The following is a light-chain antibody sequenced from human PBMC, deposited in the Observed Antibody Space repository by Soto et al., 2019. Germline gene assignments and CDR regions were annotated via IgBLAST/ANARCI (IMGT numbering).Light chain of an antibody. CDR2: LKSDGSH. J-gene: IGLJ2*01. V-gene: IGLV4-69*01. CDR1: SGHSNYA. Sequence: QSVLTQSPSASASLGASVKLTCTLSSGHSNYAIAWHQQQSEKGPRYLMKLKSDGSHSKGDGNPDRFSCSSSGAERYLTISSLQSDDEADYYCQTWGSGIVVFGGGTKLTVL. CDR3: QTWGSGIVV.